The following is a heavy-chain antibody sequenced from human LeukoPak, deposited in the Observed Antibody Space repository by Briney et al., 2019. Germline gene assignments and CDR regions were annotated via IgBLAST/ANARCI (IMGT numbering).Heavy chain of an antibody. J-gene: IGHJ4*02. CDR2: ISSSGSTK. Sequence: GGSLRLSCAASGFSVSNNYMSWVRQAPGKGLEWVSYISSSGSTKYYADSVKGRFTISRDNARNSLYLQMNSLRAEDTAVYFCARGGLLIMGYWGQGTLVTVSS. CDR3: ARGGLLIMGY. CDR1: GFSVSNNY. D-gene: IGHD3-16*01. V-gene: IGHV3-11*01.